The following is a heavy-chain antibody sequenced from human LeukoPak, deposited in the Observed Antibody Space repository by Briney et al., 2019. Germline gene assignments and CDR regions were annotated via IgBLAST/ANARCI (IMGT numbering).Heavy chain of an antibody. CDR2: IYYSGST. J-gene: IGHJ4*02. CDR3: ARGRLGRQHASFFDS. Sequence: SETLSLTCSVSDGSMGTYNWGWIRQPPGKGLEWIGYIYYSGSTTYNPSLKSRVTVSVDTSKNQFSLKLTSMTAADTAVYYCARGRLGRQHASFFDSWGQGTLVTVSS. V-gene: IGHV4-59*08. D-gene: IGHD2-2*01. CDR1: DGSMGTYN.